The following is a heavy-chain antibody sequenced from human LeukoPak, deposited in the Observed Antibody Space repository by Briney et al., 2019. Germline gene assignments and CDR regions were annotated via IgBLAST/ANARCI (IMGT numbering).Heavy chain of an antibody. CDR2: IAYDGSNE. V-gene: IGHV3-30*04. D-gene: IGHD6-19*01. CDR3: ARDLVYSSGWYAGELDH. CDR1: GFAFSSDA. Sequence: GGSLRLSCSASGFAFSSDAMHWVRQAPGRGLEWLAVIAYDGSNEDYAESVRGRFTLSRDNSKNTLFLQMNSLRPEDTAIYYCARDLVYSSGWYAGELDHWGLGTLVIVSS. J-gene: IGHJ4*02.